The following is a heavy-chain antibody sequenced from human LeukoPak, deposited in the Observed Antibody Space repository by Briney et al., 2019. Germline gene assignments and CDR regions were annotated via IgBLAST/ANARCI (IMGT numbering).Heavy chain of an antibody. CDR1: GVSISSYY. Sequence: PSETLSLTCTVSGVSISSYYWSWIRQPPGKGLEWIGYIYYSGSTNYNPSLKSRVTISVDTSKNQFSLKLSSVTAADTAVYYCARGEYDTDSNWFDPWGQGTLVTVSS. D-gene: IGHD1-1*01. V-gene: IGHV4-59*01. J-gene: IGHJ5*02. CDR2: IYYSGST. CDR3: ARGEYDTDSNWFDP.